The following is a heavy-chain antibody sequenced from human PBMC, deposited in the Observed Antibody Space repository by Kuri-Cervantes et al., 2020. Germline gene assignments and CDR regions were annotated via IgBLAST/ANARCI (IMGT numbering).Heavy chain of an antibody. V-gene: IGHV1-69*02. D-gene: IGHD3-9*01. CDR3: ARGKKAARVVLRYFDSVGYGMDV. J-gene: IGHJ6*02. Sequence: SVKVSCKASGGTFSSYTISWVRQAPGQGLEWMGRIIPILGIANYAQKFQGRVTMTRNTSISTAYMELSSLRSEDTAVYYCARGKKAARVVLRYFDSVGYGMDVWGQGTTVTVSS. CDR2: IIPILGIA. CDR1: GGTFSSYT.